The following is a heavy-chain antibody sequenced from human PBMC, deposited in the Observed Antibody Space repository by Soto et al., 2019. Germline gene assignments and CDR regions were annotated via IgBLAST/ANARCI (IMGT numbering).Heavy chain of an antibody. Sequence: QVQLVESGGGVVQPGRSLRLSCAASGFIFSNYVMHWVRQAPGKGLEWVAVNSYDGNSKHYADSVKGRFTISRDNSKSTLYVQMNSLRAEDTAVYYCARSYCGDDCALDHWGQGTLVTVSS. CDR1: GFIFSNYV. D-gene: IGHD2-21*02. CDR2: NSYDGNSK. CDR3: ARSYCGDDCALDH. V-gene: IGHV3-30-3*01. J-gene: IGHJ4*02.